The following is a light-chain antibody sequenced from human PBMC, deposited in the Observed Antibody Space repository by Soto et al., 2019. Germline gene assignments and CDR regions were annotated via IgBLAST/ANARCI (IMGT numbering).Light chain of an antibody. CDR2: DAS. CDR1: QSISSW. Sequence: DIQMTQSPSALSASVGDRVTITCRASQSISSWLAWYQQKPGKAPRLLIYDASYLERGVPSRFSGSGSGTEFTLTFSDLQPDDLGTYYCQQYKNFWTFGPGTKVEI. J-gene: IGKJ1*01. CDR3: QQYKNFWT. V-gene: IGKV1-5*01.